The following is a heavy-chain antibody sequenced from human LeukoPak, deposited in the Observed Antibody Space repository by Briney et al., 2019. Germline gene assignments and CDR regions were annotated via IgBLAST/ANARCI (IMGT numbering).Heavy chain of an antibody. V-gene: IGHV4-38-2*02. D-gene: IGHD2-21*01. Sequence: SETQSLMCTVSGYSISSGYYWGSIRQRPGKGLDWIGSIYHSGSTYYNPSLKSRVTISVDTSKNQFSLKLHSVTAADTAVYYCAGRSSRDFGLGFDPWGQGILVTVSS. CDR2: IYHSGST. CDR1: GYSISSGYY. CDR3: AGRSSRDFGLGFDP. J-gene: IGHJ5*02.